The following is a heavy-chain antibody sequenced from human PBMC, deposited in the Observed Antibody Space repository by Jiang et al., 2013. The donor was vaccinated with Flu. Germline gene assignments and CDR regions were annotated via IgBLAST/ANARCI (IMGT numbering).Heavy chain of an antibody. CDR1: GGSISSYY. J-gene: IGHJ6*02. Sequence: LLKPSETLSLTCTVSGGSISSYYWSWIRQPSGKGLEWIGYIYYSGSTNYNPSLKSRVTISVDTSKNQFSLKLSSVTAADTAVYYCARTVRSQLLWVGMDVWGQGTTVTVSS. D-gene: IGHD2-2*01. V-gene: IGHV4-59*12. CDR3: ARTVRSQLLWVGMDV. CDR2: IYYSGST.